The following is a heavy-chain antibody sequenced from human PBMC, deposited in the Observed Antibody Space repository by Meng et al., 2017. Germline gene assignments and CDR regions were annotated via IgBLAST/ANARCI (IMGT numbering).Heavy chain of an antibody. J-gene: IGHJ4*02. Sequence: ASVKVSCKASGYTFTSYGISWVRQAPGQGLEWMGWISAYNGNTNYAQKLQGRVTMTTDTSTSTAYMELRRLRSDDTAVYYCARVFLGATTRTSSDYWGQGTLVTVSS. CDR3: ARVFLGATTRTSSDY. CDR1: GYTFTSYG. D-gene: IGHD1-26*01. CDR2: ISAYNGNT. V-gene: IGHV1-18*01.